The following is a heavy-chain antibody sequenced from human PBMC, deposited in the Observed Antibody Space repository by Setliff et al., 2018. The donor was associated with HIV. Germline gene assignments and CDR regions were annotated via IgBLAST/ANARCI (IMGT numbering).Heavy chain of an antibody. Sequence: GGSLRLSCAASRFTFSTYAMHWVRQAPGKGLEWVAVIWFDGTDKYYADSVKGRFTVSGDISRNTLYLQMTSLRAEDTAVYYCARDWGVYPNYYYYMDVWGKGTTVTVS. CDR1: RFTFSTYA. J-gene: IGHJ6*03. CDR3: ARDWGVYPNYYYYMDV. D-gene: IGHD3-16*01. CDR2: IWFDGTDK. V-gene: IGHV3-33*08.